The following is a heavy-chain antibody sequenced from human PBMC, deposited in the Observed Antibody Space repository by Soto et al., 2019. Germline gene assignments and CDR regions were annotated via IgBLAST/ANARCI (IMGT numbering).Heavy chain of an antibody. Sequence: GGSLRLSCAASGFTFSSYAMHRVRQAPGKGLEWVAVISYDGSNKYYADSVKGRFTISRDNSKNTLYLQMNSLRAEDTAVYYCARDQRDDSSGYYYGYWGQGTLVTVSS. CDR1: GFTFSSYA. J-gene: IGHJ4*02. CDR2: ISYDGSNK. D-gene: IGHD3-22*01. V-gene: IGHV3-30-3*01. CDR3: ARDQRDDSSGYYYGY.